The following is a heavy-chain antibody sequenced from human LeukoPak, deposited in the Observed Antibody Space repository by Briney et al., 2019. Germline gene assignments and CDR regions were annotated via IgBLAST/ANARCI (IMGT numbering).Heavy chain of an antibody. D-gene: IGHD1-26*01. CDR1: GFTFSSYS. CDR2: ISSSSSTI. V-gene: IGHV3-48*04. J-gene: IGHJ3*02. CDR3: ARIALGLYSGSLNAFDI. Sequence: GGSLRLSCAASGFTFSSYSMNWVRQAPGKGLEWVSYISSSSSTIYYADSVKGRFTISRDNAKNSLYLQMNSLRAEDTAVFYCARIALGLYSGSLNAFDIWGQGTMVTVSS.